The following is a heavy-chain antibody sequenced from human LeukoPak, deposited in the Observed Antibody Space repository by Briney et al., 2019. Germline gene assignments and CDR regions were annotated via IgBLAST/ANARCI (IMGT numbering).Heavy chain of an antibody. J-gene: IGHJ4*02. D-gene: IGHD6-25*01. V-gene: IGHV4-61*01. CDR3: AREGGFYRPLDY. CDR2: IYHSGST. Sequence: PSETLSLTCTVSGGXAISGSYHWSWIRHPPGKGLEWIGQIYHSGSTNYSPSLKSRVTMSADKSKNQFSLELSSVTAADTAVYYCAREGGFYRPLDYSGQGTLVTVSS. CDR1: GGXAISGSYH.